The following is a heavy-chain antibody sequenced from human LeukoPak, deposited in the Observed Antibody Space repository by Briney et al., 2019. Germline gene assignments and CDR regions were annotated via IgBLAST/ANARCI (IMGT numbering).Heavy chain of an antibody. CDR2: IYHSGTT. CDR3: ARDPARGGIGYGMDV. D-gene: IGHD3-16*01. CDR1: GDSIRSGGYY. V-gene: IGHV4-31*03. Sequence: PSQTLSLTCTVSGDSIRSGGYYWSWIRQHPGKGLEWIGYIYHSGTTHYNPSLKSRLTMSVDTSKNQISLQLSSVTAADTAMYYCARDPARGGIGYGMDVWGQGTTVTVSS. J-gene: IGHJ6*02.